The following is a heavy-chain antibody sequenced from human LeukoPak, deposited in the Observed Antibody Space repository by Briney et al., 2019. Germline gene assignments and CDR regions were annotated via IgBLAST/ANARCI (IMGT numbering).Heavy chain of an antibody. D-gene: IGHD3-10*01. CDR2: ISSTSSYI. Sequence: GGSLRLSCAASAFIFNSHSMNWVRQAPGKGLEWVSSISSTSSYIYCADSVKSRFTISRDNAKHSLYLQMNRQRAEDTAVYYCARDRVSKRGQRIAFDIWGQGTMVTVSS. CDR3: ARDRVSKRGQRIAFDI. J-gene: IGHJ3*02. V-gene: IGHV3-21*01. CDR1: AFIFNSHS.